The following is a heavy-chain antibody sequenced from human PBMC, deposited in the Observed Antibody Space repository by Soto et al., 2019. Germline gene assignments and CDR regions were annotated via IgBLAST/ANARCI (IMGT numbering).Heavy chain of an antibody. CDR2: ITPFSGDV. Sequence: ASVKVSCKALGNTFSYRYLHWVRQAPGQALEWMGWITPFSGDVHYAQKFQERVTLTRDRSINTAYMRMSSLRSEDTAIYFCASGGAGSGPFTWELPDHWGQGTLVTGSS. D-gene: IGHD1-26*01. CDR3: ASGGAGSGPFTWELPDH. V-gene: IGHV1-45*02. CDR1: GNTFSYRY. J-gene: IGHJ4*02.